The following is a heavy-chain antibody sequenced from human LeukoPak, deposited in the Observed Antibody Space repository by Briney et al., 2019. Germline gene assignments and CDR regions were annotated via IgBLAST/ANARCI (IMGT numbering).Heavy chain of an antibody. CDR3: ARDHYYDSSGYYYEGAFDI. D-gene: IGHD3-22*01. Sequence: SVKVSCKASGGTFSSYAISWVRQAPGQGLEWMGGIIPIFGTANYAQEFQGRVTITADESTSTAYMELSSLRSEDTAVYYCARDHYYDSSGYYYEGAFDIWGQGTMVTVSS. CDR2: IIPIFGTA. J-gene: IGHJ3*02. CDR1: GGTFSSYA. V-gene: IGHV1-69*01.